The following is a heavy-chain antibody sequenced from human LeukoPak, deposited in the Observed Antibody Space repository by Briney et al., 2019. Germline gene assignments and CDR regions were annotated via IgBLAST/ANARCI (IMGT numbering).Heavy chain of an antibody. V-gene: IGHV6-1*01. D-gene: IGHD3-10*01. CDR2: TYYRSKWYN. CDR3: ARDKGSGSYYNWYFDL. J-gene: IGHJ2*01. CDR1: GDSVSSNSAA. Sequence: SXXXAXSGDSVSSNSAAWNWIRQSPSRGLEWLGRTYYRSKWYNDYAVSVKSRITINPDTSKNQFSLQLNSVTPEDTAVYYCARDKGSGSYYNWYFDLWGRGTLVTVSS.